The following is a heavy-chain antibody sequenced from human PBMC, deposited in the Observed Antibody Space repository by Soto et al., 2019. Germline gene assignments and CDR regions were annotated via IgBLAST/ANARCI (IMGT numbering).Heavy chain of an antibody. Sequence: VQLLESGGGLAQPGWSLRLSCAASGFSFTSFVMSWVRQAPGKGLEWVSSIDGSGATTYYADSVKGRFTVSKDNSRTTLYLQMSSLRAEDTATYYCAEGGDFDYWGRGALVTVSS. J-gene: IGHJ4*02. V-gene: IGHV3-23*01. CDR3: AEGGDFDY. D-gene: IGHD2-15*01. CDR1: GFSFTSFV. CDR2: IDGSGATT.